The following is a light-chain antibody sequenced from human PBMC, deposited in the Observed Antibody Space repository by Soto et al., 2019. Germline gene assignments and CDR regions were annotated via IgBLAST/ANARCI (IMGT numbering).Light chain of an antibody. J-gene: IGKJ5*01. CDR1: QSVSNNY. V-gene: IGKV3-11*01. CDR2: DAS. Sequence: EIVFTQSPGTLSLSPGDRATLSCRASQSVSNNYLAWYQQKPGQAPRLLIYDASNGATGIPARFSGSGSVTDFTLTNSSLEPEDFAVYYCQQRRNWPPEVTLGQGTRLEI. CDR3: QQRRNWPPEVT.